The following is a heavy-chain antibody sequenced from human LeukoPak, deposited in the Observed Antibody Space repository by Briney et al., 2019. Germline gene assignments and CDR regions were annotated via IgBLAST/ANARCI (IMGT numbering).Heavy chain of an antibody. CDR3: AREVLKVLYRPIPPLGPFDI. CDR2: IYSGGST. J-gene: IGHJ3*02. CDR1: GFTFSSYA. D-gene: IGHD2-2*02. Sequence: GGSLRLSCAASGFTFSSYAMSWVRQAPGKGLEWVSVIYSGGSTYYADSVKGRFTISRDNSKNTLYLQMNSLRAEDTAVYYCAREVLKVLYRPIPPLGPFDIWGQGTMAPSLQ. V-gene: IGHV3-53*01.